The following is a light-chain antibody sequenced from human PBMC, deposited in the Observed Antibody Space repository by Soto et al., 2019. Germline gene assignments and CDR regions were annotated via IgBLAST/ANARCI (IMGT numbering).Light chain of an antibody. CDR1: SSDVGTYNH. Sequence: QSALTQVVSVSGSPGQSITITCTGTSSDVGTYNHVSWYQQHPGKAPKLMIYNVDYRPSGVSNRFSCSKSGNTASLSISGLQAEDEASYYCSSYTKTDPVVFGGGTKLTVL. J-gene: IGLJ2*01. V-gene: IGLV2-14*03. CDR3: SSYTKTDPVV. CDR2: NVD.